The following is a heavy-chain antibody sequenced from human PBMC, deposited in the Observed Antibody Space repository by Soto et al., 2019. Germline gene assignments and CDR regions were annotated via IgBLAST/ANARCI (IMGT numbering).Heavy chain of an antibody. J-gene: IGHJ4*02. Sequence: QVQLVESGGGVVQPGRSLRLSCAASGFTFSSYGMHWVRQAPGKGLEWVAVISYDGSNKYYADSMKGRFTISRDNSKNTLYLQMNSLRAEDTAVYYCAKGDNWNYWFFDYWGQGTLVTVSS. CDR2: ISYDGSNK. CDR1: GFTFSSYG. V-gene: IGHV3-30*18. D-gene: IGHD1-7*01. CDR3: AKGDNWNYWFFDY.